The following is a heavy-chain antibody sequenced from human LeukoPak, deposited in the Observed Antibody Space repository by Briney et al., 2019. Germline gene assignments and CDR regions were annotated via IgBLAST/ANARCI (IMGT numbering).Heavy chain of an antibody. Sequence: GGSLRLSCAASGFTFSSYWMNWVRQAPGKGLEWVANIKQDGSEKYYVDSVKGRFTISRDNAKNSLYLQMNSLRAEETAVYYFAGGRMLFYYDSSGSPLGYWGKGSLVTVSS. V-gene: IGHV3-7*04. J-gene: IGHJ4*02. D-gene: IGHD3-22*01. CDR1: GFTFSSYW. CDR2: IKQDGSEK. CDR3: AGGRMLFYYDSSGSPLGY.